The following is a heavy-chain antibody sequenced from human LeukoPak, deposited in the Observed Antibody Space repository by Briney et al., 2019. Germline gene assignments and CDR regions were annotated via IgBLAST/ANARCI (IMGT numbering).Heavy chain of an antibody. CDR1: GGSISSYY. V-gene: IGHV4-59*01. D-gene: IGHD6-19*01. Sequence: SETLSLTCTVSGGSISSYYWSWIRQPPGKGLEWIGYIYYSGSTNYSPSLKSRVTISVDTSKNQFSLKLSSVTAADTAVYYCARALTGYSSGWYLTHWFDPWGQGTLVTVSS. J-gene: IGHJ5*02. CDR3: ARALTGYSSGWYLTHWFDP. CDR2: IYYSGST.